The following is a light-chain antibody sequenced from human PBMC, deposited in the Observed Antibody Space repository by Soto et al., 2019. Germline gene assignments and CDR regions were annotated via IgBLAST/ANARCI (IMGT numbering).Light chain of an antibody. V-gene: IGKV3D-15*01. J-gene: IGKJ4*01. CDR2: AES. Sequence: EILMTQSPLTLSVSPGEGATLSCRASQNINSNLAWYQQRPGQAPRVLIYAESSRASVMPDRFSGSGSGKNDIRTISRLEPADFDVYYFQQYKDWPPLTFGGGPRVESK. CDR3: QQYKDWPPLT. CDR1: QNINSN.